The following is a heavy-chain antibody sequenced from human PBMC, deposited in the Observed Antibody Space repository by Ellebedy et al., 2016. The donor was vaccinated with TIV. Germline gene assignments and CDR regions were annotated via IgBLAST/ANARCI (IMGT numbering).Heavy chain of an antibody. V-gene: IGHV4-4*02. CDR1: SGSITSSDW. Sequence: MPSETLFLTCAVSSGSITSSDWWTWVRQSPEKGIEWLGEVSHGGSANYNPSLRSRIVMSLEKSKNRFSLNLTALTAADTAVYYGARGSGSCAPWGQGSLVIVS. J-gene: IGHJ5*02. CDR2: VSHGGSA. CDR3: ARGSGSCAP. D-gene: IGHD3-10*01.